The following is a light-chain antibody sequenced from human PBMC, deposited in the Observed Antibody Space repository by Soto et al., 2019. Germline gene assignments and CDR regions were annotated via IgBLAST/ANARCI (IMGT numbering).Light chain of an antibody. CDR2: DVS. V-gene: IGLV2-11*01. CDR3: CSYAGSYTFV. CDR1: SSDVGVYNY. Sequence: QSALTQPRSVSGSPGQSVTISCTGTSSDVGVYNYVSWYQQYPGKAPKIMIYDVSKRPSGDPDRFSGSKSDNTASLTISGLQAEDEADYYCCSYAGSYTFVFGIGTKVTVL. J-gene: IGLJ1*01.